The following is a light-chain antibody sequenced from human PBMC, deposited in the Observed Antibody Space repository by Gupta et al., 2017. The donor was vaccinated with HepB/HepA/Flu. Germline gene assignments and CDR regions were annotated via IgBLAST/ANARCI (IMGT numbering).Light chain of an antibody. CDR3: CSYAGSYSLL. Sequence: QPALTQPRSVSGSPGQSVTISCTGTSSDVGAYNFVSWYQQHPGKAPKLMISDVSKRPSGVPDRFSASKSGNTASLTISGLQAEDEADYYCCSYAGSYSLLFGGGTKLTVL. CDR1: SSDVGAYNF. J-gene: IGLJ2*01. V-gene: IGLV2-11*01. CDR2: DVS.